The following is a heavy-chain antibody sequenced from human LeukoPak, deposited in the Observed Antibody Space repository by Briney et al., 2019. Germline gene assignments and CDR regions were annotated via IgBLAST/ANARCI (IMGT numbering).Heavy chain of an antibody. Sequence: PGGSLRLSCAASGFPFSYSAMSWVRQAPGRGLEWVSAISGGADRTYYADSVKGRLTISRDNSKNTVYLEMNSLRAEDTAIYYCAKEAGSIAAAVTIDYWGQGTLVTVSS. CDR1: GFPFSYSA. D-gene: IGHD6-13*01. J-gene: IGHJ4*02. CDR2: ISGGADRT. CDR3: AKEAGSIAAAVTIDY. V-gene: IGHV3-23*01.